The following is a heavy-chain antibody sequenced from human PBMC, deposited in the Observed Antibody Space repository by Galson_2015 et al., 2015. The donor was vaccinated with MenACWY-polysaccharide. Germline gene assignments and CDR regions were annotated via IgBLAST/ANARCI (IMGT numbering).Heavy chain of an antibody. CDR2: IIPFATME. CDR1: GGSLSGSS. CDR3: ARVDCSGGHCYFAY. V-gene: IGHV1-69*02. J-gene: IGHJ4*02. Sequence: SVKVSCKASGGSLSGSSIGWVRQAPGQGLEWMGRIIPFATMENYAQKFQGRVTISADTSINTVYIQLTSLTSDDTAVYFCARVDCSGGHCYFAYWGQGTLVTVSS. D-gene: IGHD2-15*01.